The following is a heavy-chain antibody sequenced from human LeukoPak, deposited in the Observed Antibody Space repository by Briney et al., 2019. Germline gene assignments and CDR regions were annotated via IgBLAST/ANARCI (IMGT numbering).Heavy chain of an antibody. CDR3: ARSPLRYYYDSSGYYNFDY. CDR1: GFTVSSNY. J-gene: IGHJ4*02. Sequence: GGSLRLSCAASGFTVSSNYMSWVRQAPGKGLEWVSVIYSGGSTYYADSVKGRFTISRDNSKNTLYLQMNSLRAEDTAVYYCARSPLRYYYDSSGYYNFDYWGQGTLVTVSS. D-gene: IGHD3-22*01. V-gene: IGHV3-66*01. CDR2: IYSGGST.